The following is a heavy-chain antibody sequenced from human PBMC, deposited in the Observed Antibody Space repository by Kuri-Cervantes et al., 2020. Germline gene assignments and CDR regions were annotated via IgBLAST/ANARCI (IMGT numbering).Heavy chain of an antibody. CDR3: ARGMLGGYIWGSYWD. CDR1: GYTFTSYA. J-gene: IGHJ4*02. Sequence: ASVKVSCKASGYTFTSYAMHWVRQAPGQRLEWMGWINAGNGNTKYSQKFQGRVTITRDTSASTAYMELSSLRSEDTAAYYCARGMLGGYIWGSYWDWGQGTLVTVSS. D-gene: IGHD3-16*01. CDR2: INAGNGNT. V-gene: IGHV1-3*01.